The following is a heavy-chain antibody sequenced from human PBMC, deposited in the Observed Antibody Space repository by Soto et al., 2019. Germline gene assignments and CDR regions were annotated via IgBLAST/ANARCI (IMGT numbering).Heavy chain of an antibody. Sequence: SGPTLVNPTQTLTLTCTFSGFSLSTSGVGVGWIRQPPGKALEWLALIYWDDDKRYSPSLKSRLTITKDTSKNQVVLTMTNMDPVDTATYYCARARVVVVPAAMVNWFDPWGQGTLVTVSS. CDR1: GFSLSTSGVG. CDR3: ARARVVVVPAAMVNWFDP. J-gene: IGHJ5*02. D-gene: IGHD2-2*01. CDR2: IYWDDDK. V-gene: IGHV2-5*02.